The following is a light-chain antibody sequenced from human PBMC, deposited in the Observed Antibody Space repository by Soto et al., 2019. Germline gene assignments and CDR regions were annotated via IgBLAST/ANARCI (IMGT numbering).Light chain of an antibody. CDR3: CSFAGLNTFV. J-gene: IGLJ2*01. CDR1: NSDVGAYNY. V-gene: IGLV2-11*01. CDR2: DVT. Sequence: QSALTQPRSVSGSPGQSVTISCVGTNSDVGAYNYVSWYHQHPGKAPQLILYDVTQRPSGVPDRFSGSKSGNTASLTISGLQGADEGDFYCCSFAGLNTFVFGGGTKLTVL.